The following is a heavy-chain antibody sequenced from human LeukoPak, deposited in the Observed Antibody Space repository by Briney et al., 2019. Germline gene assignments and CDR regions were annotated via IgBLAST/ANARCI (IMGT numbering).Heavy chain of an antibody. CDR2: IKQDGSEK. CDR1: GFTFSTYW. D-gene: IGHD6-13*01. V-gene: IGHV3-7*01. CDR3: ARDTAGNDY. Sequence: PGGSLRLSCAASGFTFSTYWMSWVRQAPGKGLEWVANIKQDGSEKYYIDSVKGRFTISRDNAKNSLYLQRNSLRAEYTGMYYCARDTAGNDYWGQGTLVTVSS. J-gene: IGHJ4*02.